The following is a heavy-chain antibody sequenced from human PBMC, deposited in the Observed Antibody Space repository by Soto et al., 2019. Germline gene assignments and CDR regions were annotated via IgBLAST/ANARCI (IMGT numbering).Heavy chain of an antibody. V-gene: IGHV3-21*01. CDR3: ARDRGRGWTWVGQQLVD. CDR1: GFTFSSYS. CDR2: ISSSSSYI. Sequence: EVQLVESGGGLVKPGGSLRLSCAASGFTFSSYSMNWVRQAPGKGLEWVSSISSSSSYIYYADSVKGRFTISRDNAKNSLYLQMNSLRAEDTAVYYCARDRGRGWTWVGQQLVDWGQGTLVTVSS. J-gene: IGHJ4*02. D-gene: IGHD6-13*01.